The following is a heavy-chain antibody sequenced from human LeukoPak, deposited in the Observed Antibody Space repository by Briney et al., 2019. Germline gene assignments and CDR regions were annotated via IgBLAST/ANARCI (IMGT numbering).Heavy chain of an antibody. CDR2: INPYTGDK. CDR1: GYTFTGHY. CDR3: ARVLGYCSPNMCSPFDY. J-gene: IGHJ4*02. D-gene: IGHD2-15*01. Sequence: ASVKVSCKASGYTFTGHYIHWVRQAPGQGLEWMGWINPYTGDKTNARKFQGRVTVTRDTSISTAYMELSSLRSDDTAVYYCARVLGYCSPNMCSPFDYWGQGTLVTVSS. V-gene: IGHV1-2*02.